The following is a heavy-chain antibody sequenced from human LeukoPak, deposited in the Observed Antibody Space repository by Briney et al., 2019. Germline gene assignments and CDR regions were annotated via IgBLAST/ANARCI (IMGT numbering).Heavy chain of an antibody. D-gene: IGHD1-14*01. CDR3: ARDAGINGTTDLDY. V-gene: IGHV3-21*01. Sequence: PGGSLRLSCASSDFSISTYSMDWVRQAPGKGLEWVTSISSTSSYIYYADSVKGRFTISRDNAKNSLYLQMNSLRAEDTAVYYCARDAGINGTTDLDYWGHGTLVTVSS. J-gene: IGHJ4*01. CDR2: ISSTSSYI. CDR1: DFSISTYS.